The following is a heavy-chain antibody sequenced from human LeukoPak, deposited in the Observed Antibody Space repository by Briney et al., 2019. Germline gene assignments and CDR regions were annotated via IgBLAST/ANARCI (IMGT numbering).Heavy chain of an antibody. Sequence: SGGSLRLSCAASGFTFSKYWMLWVRQAPGKGLESVSRINTDGTVTTYAESVKGRFTVSRDNADNTMFLQMNSVRDEDTAVYYCATKQWLAPPPDSWGQGTPVTVSS. CDR3: ATKQWLAPPPDS. V-gene: IGHV3-74*01. J-gene: IGHJ4*02. CDR1: GFTFSKYW. D-gene: IGHD6-19*01. CDR2: INTDGTVT.